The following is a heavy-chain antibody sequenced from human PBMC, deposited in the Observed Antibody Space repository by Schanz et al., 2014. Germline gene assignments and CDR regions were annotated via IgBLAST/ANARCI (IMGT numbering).Heavy chain of an antibody. Sequence: QVQLQQWGAGLLKPSETLSLTCAVYGGSFSGYYWTWIRQTPGKGLEWIGEINHSGSTNYKASLMSRVPISVDTSKTHFSLKVTSVTAADTGVYYCARGRGYYDFWSGYSSGFDYWGQGTLVTVSS. CDR2: INHSGST. D-gene: IGHD3-3*01. J-gene: IGHJ4*02. CDR3: ARGRGYYDFWSGYSSGFDY. V-gene: IGHV4-34*01. CDR1: GGSFSGYY.